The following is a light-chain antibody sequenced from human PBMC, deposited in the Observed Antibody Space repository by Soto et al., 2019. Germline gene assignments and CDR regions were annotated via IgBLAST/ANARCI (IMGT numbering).Light chain of an antibody. CDR3: QQSYTTPWT. J-gene: IGKJ1*01. V-gene: IGKV1-39*01. CDR1: QAIGND. CDR2: DAS. Sequence: DIQMTQSPSSLSAAVGDRVTITCRASQAIGNDLNWYQRRPGKAPNLLIFDASTLQTGVPSRFSGSGSGTHFTLTINGLQPEDSSIYYCQQSYTTPWTFGQGTQVEVK.